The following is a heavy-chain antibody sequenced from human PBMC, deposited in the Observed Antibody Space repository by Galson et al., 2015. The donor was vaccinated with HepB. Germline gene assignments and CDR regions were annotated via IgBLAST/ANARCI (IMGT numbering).Heavy chain of an antibody. J-gene: IGHJ2*01. CDR2: IYSGGST. CDR1: GFTVSSNY. Sequence: SLRLSCAASGFTVSSNYMSWVRQAPGKGLVWVSVIYSGGSTYYADYDTGRFTISRDNSKNTLYLQMNSLRAEDTAVYYCARDGYSSSWYVRYFDLWGRGTLVTVSS. V-gene: IGHV3-66*01. CDR3: ARDGYSSSWYVRYFDL. D-gene: IGHD6-13*01.